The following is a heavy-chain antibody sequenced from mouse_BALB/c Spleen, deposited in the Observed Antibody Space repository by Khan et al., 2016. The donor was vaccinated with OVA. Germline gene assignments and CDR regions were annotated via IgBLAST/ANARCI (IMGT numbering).Heavy chain of an antibody. V-gene: IGHV3-8*02. CDR3: ARSTYRDAFAY. CDR2: MIYTGYT. Sequence: EVQLQESGPSLVKPSQTLSLTCSVTGDSITSGYWSWIRKFPGNKLEYMGYMIYTGYTAYNPSLNSRLAITRPTAKKQYYLQLNSGTTEDTATYYCARSTYRDAFAYGGQGTLVTVSA. D-gene: IGHD2-14*01. J-gene: IGHJ3*01. CDR1: GDSITSGY.